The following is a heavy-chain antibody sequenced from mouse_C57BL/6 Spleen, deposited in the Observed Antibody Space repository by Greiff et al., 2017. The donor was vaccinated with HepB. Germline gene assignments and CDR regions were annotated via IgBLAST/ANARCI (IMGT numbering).Heavy chain of an antibody. J-gene: IGHJ2*01. Sequence: QVHVKQSGAELVKPGASVKMSCKASGYTFTSYWITWVKQRPGQGLEWIGDIYPGSGSTNYNEKFKSKATLTVDTSSSTAYMQLSSLTSEDSAVYYCARGPFITTVVARYFDYWGQGTTLTVSS. CDR1: GYTFTSYW. D-gene: IGHD1-1*01. V-gene: IGHV1-55*01. CDR2: IYPGSGST. CDR3: ARGPFITTVVARYFDY.